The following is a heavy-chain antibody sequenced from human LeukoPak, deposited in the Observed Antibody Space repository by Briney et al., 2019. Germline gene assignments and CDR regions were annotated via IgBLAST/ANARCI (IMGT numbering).Heavy chain of an antibody. CDR1: GFTFSSYA. D-gene: IGHD5-24*01. CDR2: ISGSGGST. J-gene: IGHJ4*02. Sequence: GGSLRLSCAASGFTFSSYAMNWVRQAPGKGLEWVSTISGSGGSTYYAESVKGQFTISRDNSKNTLYLQMNSLRAGDTAVYYCAKRGDGYFYYFDYWGQGTLVTVSS. CDR3: AKRGDGYFYYFDY. V-gene: IGHV3-23*01.